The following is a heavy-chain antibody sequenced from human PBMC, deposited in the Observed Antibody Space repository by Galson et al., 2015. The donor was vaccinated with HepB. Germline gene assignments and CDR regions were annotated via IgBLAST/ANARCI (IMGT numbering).Heavy chain of an antibody. CDR2: IYPGDSDT. CDR3: ARHGTRDRIAVAGTNWFDP. J-gene: IGHJ5*02. V-gene: IGHV5-51*01. CDR1: GYSFTSYW. D-gene: IGHD6-19*01. Sequence: QSGAEVTKPGESLKISCKGSGYSFTSYWIGWVRQMPGKGLEWMGIIYPGDSDTRYSPSFQGQVTISADKSISTAYLQWSSLKASDTAMYYCARHGTRDRIAVAGTNWFDPWGQGTLVTVSS.